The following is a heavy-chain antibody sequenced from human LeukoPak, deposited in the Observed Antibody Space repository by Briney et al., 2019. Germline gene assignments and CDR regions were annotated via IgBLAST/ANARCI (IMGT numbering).Heavy chain of an antibody. J-gene: IGHJ4*02. V-gene: IGHV1-24*01. CDR2: FYPEDGET. CDR1: GYTLTELS. D-gene: IGHD5/OR15-5a*01. CDR3: ATLVSPFDY. Sequence: AXXKVSCKVSGYTLTELSMHWVRQAPGKGVEWMGGFYPEDGETIYAQKFQGRVTMTEDTSTDTAYMELSSLRSEDTAVYYCATLVSPFDYWGQGTLVTVSS.